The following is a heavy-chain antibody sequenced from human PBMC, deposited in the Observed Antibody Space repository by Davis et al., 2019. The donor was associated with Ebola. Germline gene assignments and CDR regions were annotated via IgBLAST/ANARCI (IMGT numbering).Heavy chain of an antibody. CDR2: IKQDGSEK. CDR1: GFTFGDYA. V-gene: IGHV3-7*03. J-gene: IGHJ6*03. CDR3: ASIRTTGTSYYMDV. D-gene: IGHD1-1*01. Sequence: GESLKISCTASGFTFGDYAMSWVRQAPGKGLEWVANIKQDGSEKYYVDSVKGRFTISRDNSKNTLYLQMNSLRAEDTAVYYCASIRTTGTSYYMDVWGKGTTVTVSS.